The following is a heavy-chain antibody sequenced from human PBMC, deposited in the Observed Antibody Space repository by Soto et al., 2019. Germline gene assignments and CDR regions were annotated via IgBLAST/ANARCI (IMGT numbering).Heavy chain of an antibody. V-gene: IGHV1-18*01. CDR2: ISAYNGNT. J-gene: IGHJ6*02. CDR1: GYTFTIYG. D-gene: IGHD3-9*01. CDR3: ARDRGEYYDILTGYTPYYYYYGMDV. Sequence: ASVKVSCKASGYTFTIYGISWVRQAPGQGLEWMGWISAYNGNTNYAQKLQGRVTMTTDTSTSTAYMELRSLRSDDTAVYYCARDRGEYYDILTGYTPYYYYYGMDVWGQGTTVTVSS.